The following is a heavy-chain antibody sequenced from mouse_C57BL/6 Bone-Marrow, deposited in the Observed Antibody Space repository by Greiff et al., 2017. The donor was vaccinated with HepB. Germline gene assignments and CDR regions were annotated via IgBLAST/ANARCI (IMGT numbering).Heavy chain of an antibody. V-gene: IGHV3-6*01. CDR3: ARDQVYYGSSYGYFDV. J-gene: IGHJ1*03. D-gene: IGHD1-1*01. CDR1: GYSITSGYY. Sequence: VQLQQSGPGLVKPSQSLSLTCSVTGYSITSGYYWNWIRQFPGNKLEWMGYISYDGSNNYNPSLKNRISITRDTSKNQFFLKLNSVTTEDTATYYCARDQVYYGSSYGYFDVWGTGTTVTVSS. CDR2: ISYDGSN.